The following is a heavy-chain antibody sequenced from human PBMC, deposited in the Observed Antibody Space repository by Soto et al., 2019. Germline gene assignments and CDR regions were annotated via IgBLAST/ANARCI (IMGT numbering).Heavy chain of an antibody. Sequence: SETLSLTCAVSGCSISSGGYSWSWIRQPPGKGLEWIGYIYHSGSTYYNPSLKSRVTISVDRSKNQSSLKLSSVTAADTAVYYCARVPDRWGQGTLVTVSS. D-gene: IGHD2-2*01. CDR1: GCSISSGGYS. CDR3: ARVPDR. J-gene: IGHJ5*02. CDR2: IYHSGST. V-gene: IGHV4-30-2*01.